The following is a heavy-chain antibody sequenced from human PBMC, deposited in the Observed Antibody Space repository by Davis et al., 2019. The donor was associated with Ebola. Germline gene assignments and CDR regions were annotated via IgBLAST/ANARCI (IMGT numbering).Heavy chain of an antibody. V-gene: IGHV1-69*13. Sequence: SVKVSCKASGGTFSSYTIDWVRQAPGQGLEWMGGIIPMFGTAKYAQKFQGRVTVSVDPSKNQFSLNLKSMTAADTAIYYCASLRQTHDSSGYSQPFDYWGQGSLVTVSS. D-gene: IGHD3-22*01. CDR3: ASLRQTHDSSGYSQPFDY. J-gene: IGHJ4*02. CDR2: IIPMFGTA. CDR1: GGTFSSYT.